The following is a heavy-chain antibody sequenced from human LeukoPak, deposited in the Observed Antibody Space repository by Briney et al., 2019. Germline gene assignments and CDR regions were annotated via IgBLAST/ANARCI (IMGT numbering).Heavy chain of an antibody. Sequence: ASVKVSCKASGYTFTGYYMHWVRQAPGQGLEWMGWINPNSGGTNYAQKFQGRVTMTRDTSISTAYMELSRLRSDDTAVYYCARDHVLLDCRSTSCYSGGFDPWGQGTLVTVSS. CDR1: GYTFTGYY. CDR3: ARDHVLLDCRSTSCYSGGFDP. J-gene: IGHJ5*02. V-gene: IGHV1-2*02. CDR2: INPNSGGT. D-gene: IGHD2-2*01.